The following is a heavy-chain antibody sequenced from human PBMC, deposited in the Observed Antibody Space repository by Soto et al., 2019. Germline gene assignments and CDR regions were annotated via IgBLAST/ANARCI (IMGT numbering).Heavy chain of an antibody. V-gene: IGHV3-66*01. D-gene: IGHD3-22*01. CDR2: IYSGGST. CDR1: GFTVSSNY. J-gene: IGHJ1*01. CDR3: ARDGTHYYDSSGEAFQH. Sequence: GGSLRLSCAASGFTVSSNYMSWVRQAPGKGLEWVSVIYSGGSTYYADSVKGRFTISRDNSKNTLYLQMNSLRAEDTAVYYCARDGTHYYDSSGEAFQHWGQGTLVTVSS.